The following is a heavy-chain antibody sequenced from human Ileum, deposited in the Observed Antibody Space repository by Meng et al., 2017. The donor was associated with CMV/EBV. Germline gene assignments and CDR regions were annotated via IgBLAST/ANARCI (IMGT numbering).Heavy chain of an antibody. V-gene: IGHV4-34*01. J-gene: IGHJ4*02. CDR3: ARGQANHKGRVH. CDR1: DASCSDCS. CDR2: IHPSGST. Sequence: WGAGLLTPADTLSLTCDVYDASCSDCSWIWTRHLPGKGLELIGEIHPSGSTHYNPSLESRVSISVHMSNNQFSLKVSSVTAADTAVYYCARGQANHKGRVHWGQGTLVTVSS. D-gene: IGHD1-14*01.